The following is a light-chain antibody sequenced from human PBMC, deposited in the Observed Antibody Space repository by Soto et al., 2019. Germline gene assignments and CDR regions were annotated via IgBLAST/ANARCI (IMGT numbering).Light chain of an antibody. CDR1: SSDVGGYNY. J-gene: IGLJ1*01. Sequence: QSALTQPASVSGSPGQSITISCTGTSSDVGGYNYVSWHQQHPGKAPKLMIHEVSNRPSGVSNRFSGSKSGNTASLTISGLQAEDEADYYCSSYTSSGTYVFGSGTKLT. V-gene: IGLV2-14*01. CDR2: EVS. CDR3: SSYTSSGTYV.